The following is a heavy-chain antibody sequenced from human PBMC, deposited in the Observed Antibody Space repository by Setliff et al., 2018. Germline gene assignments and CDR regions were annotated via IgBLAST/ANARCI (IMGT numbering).Heavy chain of an antibody. CDR3: ARVRNVAARLLDS. CDR2: IYYSGST. V-gene: IGHV4-31*03. J-gene: IGHJ4*02. D-gene: IGHD6-6*01. Sequence: SETLSLTCSVSGASISSDGYYWSWIRQYPGKGLEWIGYIYYSGSTNYNPSLQSRVTISIDTSKDQFPLTVTSVTAADTAMYYCARVRNVAARLLDSWGQGTLVTVSS. CDR1: GASISSDGYY.